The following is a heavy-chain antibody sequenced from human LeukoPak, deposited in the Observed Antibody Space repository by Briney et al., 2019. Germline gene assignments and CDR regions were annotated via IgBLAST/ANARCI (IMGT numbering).Heavy chain of an antibody. Sequence: PGGSLRLSCAASGFTFSGSAMHWVRQASGKGLEWVGRIRSKANSYATAYAASVKGRFTISRDDSKNTADLQMNSLKTEDTAVYYCTRLVAGRDYFDYWGQGTLVTVSS. J-gene: IGHJ4*02. D-gene: IGHD6-19*01. CDR2: IRSKANSYAT. V-gene: IGHV3-73*01. CDR3: TRLVAGRDYFDY. CDR1: GFTFSGSA.